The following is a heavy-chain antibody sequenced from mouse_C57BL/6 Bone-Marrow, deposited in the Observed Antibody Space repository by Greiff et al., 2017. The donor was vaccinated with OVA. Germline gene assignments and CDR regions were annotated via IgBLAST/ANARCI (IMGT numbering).Heavy chain of an antibody. CDR1: GYTFTSYG. J-gene: IGHJ1*03. Sequence: QVQLQQSGAELARPGASVKLSCKASGYTFTSYGISWVKQRTGQGLEWIGEIYPRSGNTYYNEKFKGKATLTADKSSSPAYMELRSLTSEDSAVYFCSRSGHYYGSSYDSWYFDVWGTGTTVTVSS. V-gene: IGHV1-81*01. CDR2: IYPRSGNT. CDR3: SRSGHYYGSSYDSWYFDV. D-gene: IGHD1-1*01.